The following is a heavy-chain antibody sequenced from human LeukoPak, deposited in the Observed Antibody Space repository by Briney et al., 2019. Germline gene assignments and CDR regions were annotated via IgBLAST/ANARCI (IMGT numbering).Heavy chain of an antibody. Sequence: PGASLRLTCAASGFTFSSYAMSWVGPAPARGGEGVSGISGSGGSTYYADSVKGRVTISRDNSKNTLYQLMNSLRAEDTAVYYCAEGVYRIVAEIDHWGQGTLVTVSS. CDR2: ISGSGGST. CDR1: GFTFSSYA. D-gene: IGHD5-18*01. J-gene: IGHJ4*02. CDR3: AEGVYRIVAEIDH. V-gene: IGHV3-23*01.